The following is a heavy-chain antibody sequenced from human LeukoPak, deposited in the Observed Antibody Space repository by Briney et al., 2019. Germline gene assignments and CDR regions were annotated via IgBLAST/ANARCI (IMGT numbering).Heavy chain of an antibody. CDR3: AAGIYGVRGYSLDY. Sequence: PGGSLRLSCAASAFTVSSNYMSWVRQAPGKGLDCVSVMFSDGGTSYSDSVKGRFPVSRDNSKNTLYLQMNNLRAEDTAVYYCAAGIYGVRGYSLDYWGQGTLVTVSS. V-gene: IGHV3-53*01. CDR1: AFTVSSNY. J-gene: IGHJ4*02. D-gene: IGHD3-22*01. CDR2: MFSDGGT.